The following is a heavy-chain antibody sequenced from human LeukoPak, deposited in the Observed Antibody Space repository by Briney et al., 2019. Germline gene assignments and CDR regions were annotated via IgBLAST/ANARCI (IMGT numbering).Heavy chain of an antibody. Sequence: PGGSLRLSCAASGFIFTTYARSGVRQAPGKGLKWVSRISGSGGRTYYADSVKGRFTVSRANSKNTVYLKRKSLKAEDTAVYYCAKDNGAYGFDYWGQRTLVTVSS. CDR3: AKDNGAYGFDY. J-gene: IGHJ4*02. CDR2: ISGSGGRT. D-gene: IGHD4-17*01. V-gene: IGHV3-23*01. CDR1: GFIFTTYA.